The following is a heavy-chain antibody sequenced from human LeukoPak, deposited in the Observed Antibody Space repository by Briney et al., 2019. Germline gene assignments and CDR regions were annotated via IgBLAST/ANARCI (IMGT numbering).Heavy chain of an antibody. V-gene: IGHV4-34*01. J-gene: IGHJ6*02. Sequence: SETLCLTCAVYGGSFSGYYWSWIRQPPGKGLEWIGEINHSGSTNYNPSLKSRVTISVDTFKNQFSLKLSSVTAADTAVYYCARSLNDFWSGYVYYYYGMDVWGQGTTVTVSS. CDR2: INHSGST. D-gene: IGHD3-3*01. CDR1: GGSFSGYY. CDR3: ARSLNDFWSGYVYYYYGMDV.